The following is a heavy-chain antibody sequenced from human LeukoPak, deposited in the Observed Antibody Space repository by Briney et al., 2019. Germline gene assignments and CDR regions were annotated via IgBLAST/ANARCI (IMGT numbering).Heavy chain of an antibody. V-gene: IGHV4-34*01. CDR1: GGSFSGYY. CDR2: INHSGST. Sequence: PSETLSLTCAVYGGSFSGYYWSWIRQPPGKGLEWIGEINHSGSTNYNPSLKSRVTISVDTSKNQFSLKLSSVTAADTAVYYCARVVPAAIQLDAFDIWGQGTMVTVSS. CDR3: ARVVPAAIQLDAFDI. D-gene: IGHD2-2*01. J-gene: IGHJ3*02.